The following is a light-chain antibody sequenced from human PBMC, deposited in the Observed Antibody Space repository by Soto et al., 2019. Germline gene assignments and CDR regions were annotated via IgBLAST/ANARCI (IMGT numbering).Light chain of an antibody. J-gene: IGKJ1*01. CDR3: QQSYSTRTWT. CDR2: AAS. V-gene: IGKV1-39*01. CDR1: QTIITY. Sequence: DIQLTQSPSFLSASVGDRVTIPYRSSQTIITYINGYQQRTEKAPMLLIYAASSFQSGGPSRFSGSGSGTDFTLTISSLQPEDFATYYCQQSYSTRTWTFGQGTK.